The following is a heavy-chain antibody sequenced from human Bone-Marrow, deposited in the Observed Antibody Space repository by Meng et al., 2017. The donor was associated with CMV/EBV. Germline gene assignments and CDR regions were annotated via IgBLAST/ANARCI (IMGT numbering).Heavy chain of an antibody. J-gene: IGHJ6*02. V-gene: IGHV3-23*01. CDR2: ISADSRAT. CDR1: GFIFNTYD. D-gene: IGHD1-14*01. CDR3: ARDRYPGTTSPAYGMDV. Sequence: GESLKISCVASGFIFNTYDMSWVRQAPGRGLEWVSVISADSRATYYADSVKGRVTISRDNYKNTLYLQMNSLRAEDTAVYYCARDRYPGTTSPAYGMDVWGQGTTVTVSS.